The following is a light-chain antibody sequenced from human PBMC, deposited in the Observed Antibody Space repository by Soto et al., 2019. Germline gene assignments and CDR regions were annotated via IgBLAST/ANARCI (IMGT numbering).Light chain of an antibody. J-gene: IGKJ1*01. Sequence: DIQMTQSPSTLSASVGDKVTITCRASQSISNLLAWYQQKPGKAPKLLLSDVSNLASGVPSRFSGSTSGTEFTLTISSLQPDDIATYYCQQYNLYWTFGQGTRVEI. CDR3: QQYNLYWT. V-gene: IGKV1-5*01. CDR2: DVS. CDR1: QSISNL.